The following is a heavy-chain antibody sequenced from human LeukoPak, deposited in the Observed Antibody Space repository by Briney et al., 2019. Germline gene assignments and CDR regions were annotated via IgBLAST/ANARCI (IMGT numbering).Heavy chain of an antibody. CDR3: AREHMVPGWFDP. Sequence: SETLSLTCTVSGDSISRYYWSWIRQPPGKGLEWIGYMYYSGSTNYNPSLKSRVTISVDTSKNQFSLKLSSVTAADTAVYYCAREHMVPGWFDPWGQGTLVTVSS. D-gene: IGHD2-2*01. J-gene: IGHJ5*02. V-gene: IGHV4-59*01. CDR2: MYYSGST. CDR1: GDSISRYY.